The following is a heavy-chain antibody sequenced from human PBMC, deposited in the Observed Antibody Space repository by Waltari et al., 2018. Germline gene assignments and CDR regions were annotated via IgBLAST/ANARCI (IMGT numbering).Heavy chain of an antibody. Sequence: QVQLQESGPGLVKPSETLSLTCTVSGGSISSYYWSWIRQPPGKGLEWIGYIYYSGSTNYNPSLKSRVTISVDTSKNQFSLKLSSVTAADTAVYYCARGATGIPESDWGQGTLVTVSS. J-gene: IGHJ4*02. CDR1: GGSISSYY. CDR3: ARGATGIPESD. D-gene: IGHD1-1*01. CDR2: IYYSGST. V-gene: IGHV4-59*08.